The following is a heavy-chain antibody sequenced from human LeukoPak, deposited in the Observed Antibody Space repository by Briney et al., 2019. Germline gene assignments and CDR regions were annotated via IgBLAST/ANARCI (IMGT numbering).Heavy chain of an antibody. V-gene: IGHV1-2*02. D-gene: IGHD3-10*01. CDR1: GYTFTGYY. CDR2: INPNSGDT. J-gene: IGHJ3*02. CDR3: ARTYYFGSGNEAFDI. Sequence: GSSVKVSCKASGYTFTGYYMHWVRQAPGQGLEWMGWINPNSGDTNYAQKFQGRVTMARDTYISTALMELSRLRSDDTAVYYCARTYYFGSGNEAFDIWGQGTMVTVSS.